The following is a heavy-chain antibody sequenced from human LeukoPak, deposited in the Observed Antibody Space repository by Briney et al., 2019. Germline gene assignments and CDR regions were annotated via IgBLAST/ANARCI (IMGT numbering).Heavy chain of an antibody. D-gene: IGHD5-24*01. V-gene: IGHV1-8*03. Sequence: GASVKVSCKGSGYTFTSYDINWVRQAPGQGLEWMGWMNPNSGNTGYAHKFQGRVTITRKTSISTAYIELISLGTEATPVYYCSGGRRWLQLLFDYWGQGTLVTVSS. CDR3: SGGRRWLQLLFDY. J-gene: IGHJ4*02. CDR1: GYTFTSYD. CDR2: MNPNSGNT.